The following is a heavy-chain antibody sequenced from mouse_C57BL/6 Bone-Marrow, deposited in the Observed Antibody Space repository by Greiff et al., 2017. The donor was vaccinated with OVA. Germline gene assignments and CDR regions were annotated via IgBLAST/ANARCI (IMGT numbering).Heavy chain of an antibody. CDR1: GYTFTSYG. D-gene: IGHD1-1*01. V-gene: IGHV1-81*01. J-gene: IGHJ3*01. Sequence: VMLVESGAELARPGASVKLSCKASGYTFTSYGISWVKQRTGQGLEWIGEIYPRSGNTYYNEKFKGKATLTADKSSSTAYMELRSLTSEDSAVYFCASPHYYGSSRFAYWGQGTLVTVSA. CDR2: IYPRSGNT. CDR3: ASPHYYGSSRFAY.